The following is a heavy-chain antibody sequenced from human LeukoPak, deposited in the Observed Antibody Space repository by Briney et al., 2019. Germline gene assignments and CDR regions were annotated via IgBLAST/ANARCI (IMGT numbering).Heavy chain of an antibody. CDR1: GYSFTTYW. Sequence: GESLKISCKASGYSFTTYWIGWVRQMPGKGLEWMGIIYPGDSDARYSPSFQGQVTISADKSISTAYLQWSSLKASDTAMYYCARPKYSSSWTLCDYWGQGTLVTVSS. V-gene: IGHV5-51*01. D-gene: IGHD6-13*01. CDR3: ARPKYSSSWTLCDY. J-gene: IGHJ4*02. CDR2: IYPGDSDA.